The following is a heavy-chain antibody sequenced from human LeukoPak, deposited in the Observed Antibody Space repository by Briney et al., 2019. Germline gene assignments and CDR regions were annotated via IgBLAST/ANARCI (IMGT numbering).Heavy chain of an antibody. V-gene: IGHV1-2*06. J-gene: IGHJ4*02. Sequence: SVKVSCKASGYTFTGYYMHWVRQAPGQGLEWMGRINPNSGGTNYAQKFQGRVTMTRDTSISTAYMELSRLRSDDTAVYYCARDVEMATIGDFDYWGQGTLVAVSS. D-gene: IGHD5-24*01. CDR1: GYTFTGYY. CDR2: INPNSGGT. CDR3: ARDVEMATIGDFDY.